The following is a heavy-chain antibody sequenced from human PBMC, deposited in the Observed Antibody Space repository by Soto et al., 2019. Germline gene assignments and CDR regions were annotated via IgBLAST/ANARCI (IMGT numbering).Heavy chain of an antibody. V-gene: IGHV4-30-4*01. D-gene: IGHD7-27*01. Sequence: SETLSLSCTVSGGSISSGDYYWSWIRQPPGKGLEWIGYIYYSGSTYYNPSLKSRVTISVDTSKNQFSLKLSSVTAACTAVYYCASVYSSNWGAWWFDPWGQGTLVTVSS. J-gene: IGHJ5*02. CDR1: GGSISSGDYY. CDR2: IYYSGST. CDR3: ASVYSSNWGAWWFDP.